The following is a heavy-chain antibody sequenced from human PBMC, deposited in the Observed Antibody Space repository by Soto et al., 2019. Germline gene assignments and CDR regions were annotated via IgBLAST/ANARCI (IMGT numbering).Heavy chain of an antibody. D-gene: IGHD3-3*01. Sequence: NPSETLSLTCTVSGGSISSSSYYWGWIRQPPGKGLEWIGSIYYSGSTYYNPSLKSRVTISVDTSKNQFSLKLSSVTAADTAVYYCAKYYDFWSGSDPGDYGMDVWGQGTTVTVSS. CDR2: IYYSGST. CDR3: AKYYDFWSGSDPGDYGMDV. CDR1: GGSISSSSYY. J-gene: IGHJ6*02. V-gene: IGHV4-39*01.